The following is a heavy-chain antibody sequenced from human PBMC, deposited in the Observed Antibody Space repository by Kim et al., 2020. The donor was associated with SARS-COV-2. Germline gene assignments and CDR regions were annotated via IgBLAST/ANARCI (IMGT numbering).Heavy chain of an antibody. D-gene: IGHD3-16*01. Sequence: KLQGRVTITADESTSTAYMELSSLRSEDTAVYYCARGGEEVEQRLDAFDIWGQGTMVTVSS. V-gene: IGHV1-69*01. J-gene: IGHJ3*02. CDR3: ARGGEEVEQRLDAFDI.